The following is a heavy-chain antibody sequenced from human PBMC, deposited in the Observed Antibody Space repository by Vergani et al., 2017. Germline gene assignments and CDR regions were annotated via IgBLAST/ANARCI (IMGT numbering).Heavy chain of an antibody. CDR1: GFTFSSYS. CDR3: ARALGGTTYYYDSSGYYPFDY. J-gene: IGHJ4*02. D-gene: IGHD3-22*01. Sequence: EVQLVESGGGLVQPGGSLRLSCAASGFTFSSYSMNWVRQAPGKGLEWVSYISSSSSTIYYADSVKGRFTISRDNAKNSLYLQMNSLRAEDTAVYYCARALGGTTYYYDSSGYYPFDYWGQGTLVTVSS. V-gene: IGHV3-48*04. CDR2: ISSSSSTI.